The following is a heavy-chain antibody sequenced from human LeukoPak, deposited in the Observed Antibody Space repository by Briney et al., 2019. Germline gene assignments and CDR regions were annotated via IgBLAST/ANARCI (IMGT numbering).Heavy chain of an antibody. CDR3: AKVEVKQTLDY. Sequence: GGSLRLSCAASGFTFSSYAMHWVRQAPGKGLEWVAVISYDGSNKYYADSVKGRFTISRDNSKNTLYLQMNSLRAEDTAVYYCAKVEVKQTLDYWGQGTLVTVSS. D-gene: IGHD2-21*01. J-gene: IGHJ4*02. CDR2: ISYDGSNK. V-gene: IGHV3-30-3*01. CDR1: GFTFSSYA.